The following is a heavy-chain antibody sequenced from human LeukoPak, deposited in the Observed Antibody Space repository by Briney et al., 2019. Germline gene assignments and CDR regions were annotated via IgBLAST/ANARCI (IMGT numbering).Heavy chain of an antibody. J-gene: IGHJ4*02. CDR3: ARDLDYTFDY. CDR1: GGSISSYY. D-gene: IGHD5-12*01. V-gene: IGHV4-59*01. Sequence: SETLSLTCTVSGGSISSYYWSWIRQPPGKGLEWIGYIYYSGSTNYNPSLKSRVTISVDTSKNQFSLKLSSVTAADTAVYYCARDLDYTFDYWGQGTLVTVSS. CDR2: IYYSGST.